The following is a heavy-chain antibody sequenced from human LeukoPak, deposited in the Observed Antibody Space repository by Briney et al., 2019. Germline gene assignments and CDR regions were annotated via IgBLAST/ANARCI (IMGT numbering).Heavy chain of an antibody. D-gene: IGHD6-19*01. CDR3: ARAVAVPINWFDP. Sequence: PSETLSLTCTVSGGSISSYYWSWIRQPPGKGLEWIGYIYYSGSTNYNPSLKSRVTISVDTSKNQFSLKLSSVTAADTAVYYCARAVAVPINWFDPWDQGTLVTVSS. V-gene: IGHV4-59*01. CDR1: GGSISSYY. CDR2: IYYSGST. J-gene: IGHJ5*02.